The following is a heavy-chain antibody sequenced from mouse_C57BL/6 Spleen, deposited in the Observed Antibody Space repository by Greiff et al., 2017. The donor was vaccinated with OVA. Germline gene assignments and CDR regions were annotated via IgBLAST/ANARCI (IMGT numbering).Heavy chain of an antibody. CDR1: GYTFTSYW. Sequence: QVQLQQPGAELVKPGASVKLSCKASGYTFTSYWMQWVKQRPGQGLEWIGEIDPSDSYTNYNQKFKGKATLTVDTSSSTAYMQLSSLTSEGSAVYYCAKWGGGYWGQGTTLTVSS. V-gene: IGHV1-50*01. CDR3: AKWGGGY. J-gene: IGHJ2*01. CDR2: IDPSDSYT.